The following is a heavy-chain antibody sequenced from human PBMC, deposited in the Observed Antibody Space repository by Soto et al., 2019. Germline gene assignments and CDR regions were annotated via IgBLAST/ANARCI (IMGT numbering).Heavy chain of an antibody. J-gene: IGHJ4*02. Sequence: GASVKVSCKASGYTFTGYYMHWVRQAPGQGLECMGWINPNSGGTNYAQKFQGRVTMTRXTXXSXXXMXLXXLRXDXTAVYYCARPLNYYDSSGSPFGYWGQGTLVTVS. D-gene: IGHD3-22*01. V-gene: IGHV1-2*02. CDR2: INPNSGGT. CDR3: ARPLNYYDSSGSPFGY. CDR1: GYTFTGYY.